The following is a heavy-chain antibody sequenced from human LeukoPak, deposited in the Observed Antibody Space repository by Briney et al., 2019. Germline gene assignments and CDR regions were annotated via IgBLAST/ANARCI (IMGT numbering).Heavy chain of an antibody. J-gene: IGHJ5*02. Sequence: PSETLSLTCTVSGGSISSYYWSWIRQPPGKGLEWIGYIYYSGSTNYNPSLKSRVTISVDTSKNQFSLKLSSVTAADTAVYYCARRFRGYSGYAPPEFDPWGQGTLVTVSS. V-gene: IGHV4-59*01. CDR3: ARRFRGYSGYAPPEFDP. D-gene: IGHD5-12*01. CDR1: GGSISSYY. CDR2: IYYSGST.